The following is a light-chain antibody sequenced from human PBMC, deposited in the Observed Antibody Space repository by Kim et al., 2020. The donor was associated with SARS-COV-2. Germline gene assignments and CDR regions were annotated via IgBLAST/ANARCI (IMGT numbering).Light chain of an antibody. V-gene: IGKV3-20*01. CDR1: QTVSSNY. Sequence: EIVLTQSPGTLSLSPGERATLSCRASQTVSSNYLAWFQQKLGQAPRILLYGASSRASDIPDRLSGSWFGTDFTLTISRLEPEDFAVYYCQQYGSPAWTFGQGTKVDIK. CDR3: QQYGSPAWT. J-gene: IGKJ1*01. CDR2: GAS.